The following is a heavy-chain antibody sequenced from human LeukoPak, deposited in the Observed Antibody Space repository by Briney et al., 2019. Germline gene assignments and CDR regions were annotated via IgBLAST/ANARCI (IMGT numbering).Heavy chain of an antibody. CDR3: ARIAGYSGYAEEFDY. Sequence: GASVTVSCKASGYTFTGYYMHWVRLAPGQGLEWMGWINPHSGGTNYAQKFQGRVTMTRDTSISTAYMELSGLRSDDTAVYYWARIAGYSGYAEEFDYCGQGPLFSVSS. CDR1: GYTFTGYY. J-gene: IGHJ4*02. CDR2: INPHSGGT. D-gene: IGHD5-12*01. V-gene: IGHV1-2*02.